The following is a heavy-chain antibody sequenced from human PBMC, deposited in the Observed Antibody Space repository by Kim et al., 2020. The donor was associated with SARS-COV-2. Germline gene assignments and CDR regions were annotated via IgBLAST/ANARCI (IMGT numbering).Heavy chain of an antibody. CDR3: ARGLRYDRSGFEAFHI. Sequence: ASVKVSCKASGYTFTDYYIHWVRQAPGQGLEWMGWINPNSGGTNYAQKLQGRVTMTGDTSISTVYMELSRLRSDDTAVYFCARGLRYDRSGFEAFHIWGQGTMVTVSS. D-gene: IGHD3-22*01. CDR2: INPNSGGT. CDR1: GYTFTDYY. V-gene: IGHV1-2*02. J-gene: IGHJ3*02.